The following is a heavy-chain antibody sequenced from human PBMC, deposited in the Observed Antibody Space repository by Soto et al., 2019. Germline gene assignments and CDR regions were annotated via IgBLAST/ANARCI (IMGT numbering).Heavy chain of an antibody. D-gene: IGHD3-10*01. V-gene: IGHV1-58*01. CDR2: IVVGSGNT. Sequence: SVNVSCKASGFTFTSSAVQWVRQARGQRLEWIGWIVVGSGNTNYAQKFQERVTITRDMSTSTAYMELSSLRSEDTAVYYCAADRGVRGVFLGTYGMDVWGQGTTVTVSS. CDR3: AADRGVRGVFLGTYGMDV. J-gene: IGHJ6*02. CDR1: GFTFTSSA.